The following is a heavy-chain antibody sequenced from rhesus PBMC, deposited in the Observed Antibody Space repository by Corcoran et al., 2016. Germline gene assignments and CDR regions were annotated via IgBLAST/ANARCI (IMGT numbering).Heavy chain of an antibody. D-gene: IGHD3-9*01. V-gene: IGHV4-122*02. CDR3: ARGMHSFDY. Sequence: QVQLQESGPGLVKPSETLSLPCAVSVASISSSYYYWSWISPAPGKGLEWIGYISYSGSTSYNPSLKSRVTISRDTSKNQFSLKLSSVTAADTAVYYCARGMHSFDYWGQGVLVTVSS. CDR2: ISYSGST. CDR1: VASISSSYYY. J-gene: IGHJ4*01.